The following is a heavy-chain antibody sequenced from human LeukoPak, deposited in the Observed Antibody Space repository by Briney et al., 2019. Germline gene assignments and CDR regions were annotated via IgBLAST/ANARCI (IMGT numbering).Heavy chain of an antibody. J-gene: IGHJ5*02. D-gene: IGHD1-26*01. CDR3: ARDNSVGDNAWWFDP. Sequence: ASVKVSCKASGYTFTSYDINWVRQATGQGLEWMGMINPRGGSTGYAQKFQGRVTMTRDMSTSTDYMELSSLRSEDTAIYYCARDNSVGDNAWWFDPWGQGTLVTVSS. CDR2: INPRGGST. V-gene: IGHV1-46*01. CDR1: GYTFTSYD.